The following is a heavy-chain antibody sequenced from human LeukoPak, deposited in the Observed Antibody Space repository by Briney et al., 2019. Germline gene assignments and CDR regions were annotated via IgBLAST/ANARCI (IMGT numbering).Heavy chain of an antibody. CDR2: ISSSSSTI. J-gene: IGHJ4*02. V-gene: IGHV3-48*02. CDR3: ARARRYRSSWYHDY. Sequence: GGSLRLSCAASGFSFSTYTMNWVRQAPGKGLDWVSYISSSSSTIYYADSVKGRFTISRDNANNSLYLQMNSLRDEDTAVYYCARARRYRSSWYHDYWGQGSLVTVFS. CDR1: GFSFSTYT. D-gene: IGHD6-13*01.